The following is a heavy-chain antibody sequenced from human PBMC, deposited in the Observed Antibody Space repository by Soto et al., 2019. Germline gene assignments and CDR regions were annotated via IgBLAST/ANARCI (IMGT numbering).Heavy chain of an antibody. J-gene: IGHJ6*02. CDR3: ARGPTGRYDFWSGYPAGAYYYGMDV. CDR2: ISAYNGNT. V-gene: IGHV1-18*01. D-gene: IGHD3-3*01. Sequence: ASVKVSCKASGYTFTSYGISWVRQAPGQGLEWMGWISAYNGNTNYAQKLQGRVTMTTDTSTSTAYMELRSLRSDDTAVYYCARGPTGRYDFWSGYPAGAYYYGMDVWGQGTTVTVS. CDR1: GYTFTSYG.